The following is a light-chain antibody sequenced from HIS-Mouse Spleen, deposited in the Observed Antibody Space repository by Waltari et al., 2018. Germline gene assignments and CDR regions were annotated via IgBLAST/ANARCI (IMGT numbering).Light chain of an antibody. CDR2: EGS. V-gene: IGLV2-23*01. CDR3: CSYAGSSTWV. J-gene: IGLJ3*02. Sequence: QSALTQPASVSGSPGQSITISCTGTSSDVGSSNLASWYQQHPGKAPKLMIYEGSKRPSWVSNRFSGSKSGNTASLTISGLQAEDEADYYCCSYAGSSTWVFGGGTKLTVL. CDR1: SSDVGSSNL.